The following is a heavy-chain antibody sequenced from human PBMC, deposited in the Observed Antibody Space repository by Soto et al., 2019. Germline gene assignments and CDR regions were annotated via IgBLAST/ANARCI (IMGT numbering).Heavy chain of an antibody. CDR3: AHRVLRTVFGLVTTTAIYFDF. CDR1: GFSLTTSGVG. J-gene: IGHJ4*02. Sequence: QITLNESGPTVVRPTETLTLTCRFSGFSLTTSGVGVGWIRQSPGKAPGWLALIYWEDDKRYSVSLKSRLTITKDTSKNQVVLTVSDLDPTDTATYYCAHRVLRTVFGLVTTTAIYFDFWGQGTPVAVSS. D-gene: IGHD3-3*01. CDR2: IYWEDDK. V-gene: IGHV2-5*02.